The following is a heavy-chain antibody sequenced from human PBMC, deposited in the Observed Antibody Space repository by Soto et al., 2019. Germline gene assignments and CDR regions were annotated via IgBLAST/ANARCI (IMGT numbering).Heavy chain of an antibody. D-gene: IGHD6-6*01. CDR2: TYYRSRWYN. J-gene: IGHJ4*02. CDR1: GDSVSSNSVV. Sequence: PSQTLSLTCAISGDSVSSNSVVWSWIRQSPSRGLEWLGRTYYRSRWYNDYAESVKSRITINPDISKNQFSLQLNSVTPEDTAVYFCARDSSSSRVCDYWGQGTLVTVSS. CDR3: ARDSSSSRVCDY. V-gene: IGHV6-1*01.